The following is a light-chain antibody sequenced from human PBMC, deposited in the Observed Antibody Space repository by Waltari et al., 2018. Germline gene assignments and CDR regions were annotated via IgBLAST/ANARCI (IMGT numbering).Light chain of an antibody. CDR3: CSYAGSSTFV. Sequence: QSALTQPASVSGSPGQSITISCTGTSSDVGSYNLVSWYQQHPGKAPKLMFYECSKRPSGVSNRFAGSKSGNTASLTISGLQAEDEADYYCCSYAGSSTFVFGGGTKLTVL. J-gene: IGLJ2*01. V-gene: IGLV2-23*03. CDR2: ECS. CDR1: SSDVGSYNL.